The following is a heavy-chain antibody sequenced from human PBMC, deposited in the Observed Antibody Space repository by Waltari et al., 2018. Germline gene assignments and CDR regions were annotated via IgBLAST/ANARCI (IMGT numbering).Heavy chain of an antibody. J-gene: IGHJ4*02. D-gene: IGHD3-9*01. CDR1: GFTFSSYA. CDR3: AIGNYDILTGYSPLDY. Sequence: EVQLVESGGGLVQPGGSLRLSCAASGFTFSSYAMSWVRQAPGKGLEWVSAISGSGGSTYYADSVKGRFTISRDNSKNTLYLQMNSLRAEDTAVYYCAIGNYDILTGYSPLDYWGQGTLVTVSS. V-gene: IGHV3-23*04. CDR2: ISGSGGST.